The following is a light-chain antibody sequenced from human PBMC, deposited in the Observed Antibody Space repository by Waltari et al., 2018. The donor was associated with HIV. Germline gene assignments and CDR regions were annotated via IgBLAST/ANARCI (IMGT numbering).Light chain of an antibody. CDR1: QSILYSSNNRNY. V-gene: IGKV4-1*01. CDR2: WAS. CDR3: QQYDSTPLT. J-gene: IGKJ4*01. Sequence: DIVMTKSPDSLAAFLGERATINRKSRQSILYSSNNRNYLAWYQQKPGQRPKLLIYWASTRESGVPDRFTGNGSGTDFTLTISSLQAEDVAVYYCQQYDSTPLTFGGGTKVEIK.